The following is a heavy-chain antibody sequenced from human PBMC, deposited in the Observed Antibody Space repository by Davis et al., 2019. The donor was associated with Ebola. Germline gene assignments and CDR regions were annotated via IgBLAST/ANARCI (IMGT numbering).Heavy chain of an antibody. CDR3: ARDYYDSSGYLDY. CDR2: ISAYNGNT. CDR1: GYTFTSYG. V-gene: IGHV1-18*01. Sequence: ASVKVSCKASGYTFTSYGISWVRQAPGQGLEWMGWISAYNGNTNYAQKLQGRVTMTRDTSTSTVYMELSSLRSEDTAVYYCARDYYDSSGYLDYWGQGTLVTVSS. J-gene: IGHJ4*02. D-gene: IGHD3-22*01.